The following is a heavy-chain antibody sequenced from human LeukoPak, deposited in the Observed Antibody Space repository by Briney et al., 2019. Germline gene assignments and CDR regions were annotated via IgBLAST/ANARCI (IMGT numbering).Heavy chain of an antibody. V-gene: IGHV3-7*03. J-gene: IGHJ4*02. Sequence: GGSLRLSCAASGFTFSDYWMQWVRQALGKGLEWVANIRQDGNEKYYVDSVRGRFTIARDNAKNSLYLQMNSLRAEDTAIYYCARRYFDYWGQGTLVTVSS. CDR2: IRQDGNEK. CDR3: ARRYFDY. CDR1: GFTFSDYW.